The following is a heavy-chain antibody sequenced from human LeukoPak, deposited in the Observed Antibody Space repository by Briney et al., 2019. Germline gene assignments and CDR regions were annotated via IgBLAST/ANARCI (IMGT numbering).Heavy chain of an antibody. V-gene: IGHV4-31*03. J-gene: IGHJ4*02. D-gene: IGHD2-15*01. CDR1: GGSISSGGYY. CDR3: ARGRVVAETIDY. Sequence: SQTLSLTCTVSGGSISSGGYYWSWIRQHPGKGLEWIGYIYYSGSTYYNPSLKSRVTISVDTSKKQFSLKLRSVTAADTAVYYCARGRVVAETIDYWGQGTLVTVSS. CDR2: IYYSGST.